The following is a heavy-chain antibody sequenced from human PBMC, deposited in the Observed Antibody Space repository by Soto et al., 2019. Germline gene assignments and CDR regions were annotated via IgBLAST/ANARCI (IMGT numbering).Heavy chain of an antibody. Sequence: GGSLRLSCAASGFTFDDYAMHWIRQAPGKGLEWVSGISWNSGSIGYADSVKGRFTISRDNAKNSLYLQMNSLRAEDTALYYCAKGRLVDYGDSEPIGDAFDIWGQGTMVTVSS. J-gene: IGHJ3*02. CDR2: ISWNSGSI. D-gene: IGHD4-17*01. CDR3: AKGRLVDYGDSEPIGDAFDI. CDR1: GFTFDDYA. V-gene: IGHV3-9*01.